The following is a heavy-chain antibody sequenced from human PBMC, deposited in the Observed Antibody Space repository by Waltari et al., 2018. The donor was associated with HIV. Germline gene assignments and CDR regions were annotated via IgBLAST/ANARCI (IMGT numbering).Heavy chain of an antibody. Sequence: QVQLQQWGAGLLKPSETLSLTCAVYGGSFSGYYWSWIRQPPGKGLEWIGEINNSGSTNYNPSLKSRVTISVDTSKNQFSLKLSSVTAADTAVYYWARGRYGDYKYCDYWGQGTLVTVSS. CDR1: GGSFSGYY. J-gene: IGHJ4*02. CDR2: INNSGST. CDR3: ARGRYGDYKYCDY. D-gene: IGHD4-17*01. V-gene: IGHV4-34*01.